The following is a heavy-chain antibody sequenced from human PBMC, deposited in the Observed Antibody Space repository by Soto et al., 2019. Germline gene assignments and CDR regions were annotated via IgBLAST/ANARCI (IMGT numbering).Heavy chain of an antibody. V-gene: IGHV1-69*12. CDR1: GGTFRSYV. CDR3: ARIGTLDWIDDY. CDR2: IIPMYGTT. J-gene: IGHJ4*02. D-gene: IGHD1-1*01. Sequence: QVQLVQSGAEVKKPGSSVKVSCKASGGTFRSYVTSWVRQAPGQGLEWLGGIIPMYGTTYYAQTFQCRVTISADESTSTAFMELSSLRSEDTAVYYCARIGTLDWIDDYWGQGTLVTVSS.